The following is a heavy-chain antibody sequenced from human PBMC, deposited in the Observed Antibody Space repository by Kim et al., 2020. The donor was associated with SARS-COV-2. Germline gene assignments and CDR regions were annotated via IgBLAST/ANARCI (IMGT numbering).Heavy chain of an antibody. CDR1: GGSIIISNYY. D-gene: IGHD2-15*01. Sequence: SETLSLTCTVSGGSIIISNYYWAWIRQPPGKGLEWIGSIYYSGSTYYSPSLKSRVTISADTSKNHFSLRLSSVTAADTAVYYCARHHTHSIFDYWGQGTLVTVSS. V-gene: IGHV4-39*01. CDR2: IYYSGST. J-gene: IGHJ4*02. CDR3: ARHHTHSIFDY.